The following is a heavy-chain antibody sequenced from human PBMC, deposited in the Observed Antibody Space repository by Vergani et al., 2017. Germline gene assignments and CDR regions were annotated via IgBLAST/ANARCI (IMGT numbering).Heavy chain of an antibody. Sequence: QVQLVQSGAEVKKPGASVKVSCKASGYTFTSYAMHWVRQAPGQRLEWMGWINTGNGNTKYSQKFQGRVTITRDTSASTAYMELSSLRSEDTAVYYCARDQDYDSSGYHAGNYYYGMDVWGQGP. CDR1: GYTFTSYA. CDR2: INTGNGNT. CDR3: ARDQDYDSSGYHAGNYYYGMDV. D-gene: IGHD3-22*01. J-gene: IGHJ6*02. V-gene: IGHV1-3*04.